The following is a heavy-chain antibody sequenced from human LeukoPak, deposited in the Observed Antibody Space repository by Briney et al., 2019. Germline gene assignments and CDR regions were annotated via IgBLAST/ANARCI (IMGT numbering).Heavy chain of an antibody. J-gene: IGHJ4*02. CDR3: ARPGEVLQYFDWLSPPDY. Sequence: ASVKVSCKASGYTFTGYYMHWVRQAPGQGLEWMGWINPNSGGTNYAQKFQGRVTMTRDTSISTAYMELRSLRSDDTAVYYCARPGEVLQYFDWLSPPDYWGQGTLVTVSS. CDR1: GYTFTGYY. CDR2: INPNSGGT. D-gene: IGHD3-9*01. V-gene: IGHV1-2*02.